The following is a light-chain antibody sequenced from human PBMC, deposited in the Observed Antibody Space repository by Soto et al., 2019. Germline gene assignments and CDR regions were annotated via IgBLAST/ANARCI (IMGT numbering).Light chain of an antibody. Sequence: AIQVTQSPSSLSASVGDRVSITCRAGENIRNDLGWYQEKPGRAPKLLIYAASTLESGVPSRFSGSGSATEFTLTISSLQPEDCATYYCLQDYTRPYTFGQGSKVEIK. V-gene: IGKV1-6*01. CDR3: LQDYTRPYT. J-gene: IGKJ2*01. CDR2: AAS. CDR1: ENIRND.